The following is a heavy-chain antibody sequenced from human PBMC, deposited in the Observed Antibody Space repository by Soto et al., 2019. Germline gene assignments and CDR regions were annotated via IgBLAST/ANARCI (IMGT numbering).Heavy chain of an antibody. CDR2: IYYSGST. J-gene: IGHJ5*02. Sequence: SETLSLTCTVSGGSISSYYWSWIRQPPGKGLEWIGYIYYSGSTNYNPSLKSRVTISVDTSKNQFSLKLSSVTAADTAVYYCARHFAAVALNWFDPWGQGTLVTVSS. CDR3: ARHFAAVALNWFDP. CDR1: GGSISSYY. V-gene: IGHV4-59*08. D-gene: IGHD6-19*01.